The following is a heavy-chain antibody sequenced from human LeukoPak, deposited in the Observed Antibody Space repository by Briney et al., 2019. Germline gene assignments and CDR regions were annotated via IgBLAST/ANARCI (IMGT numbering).Heavy chain of an antibody. CDR3: ARDPAPYYMDV. J-gene: IGHJ6*03. V-gene: IGHV3-7*01. CDR2: INQDGSDK. CDR1: YW. Sequence: YWMSWVRQAPGKGLEWVANINQDGSDKYYVDSVEGRFTISRDNAKNSLYLQMNSLRAEDTAVYYCARDPAPYYMDVWGKGTTVTVSS.